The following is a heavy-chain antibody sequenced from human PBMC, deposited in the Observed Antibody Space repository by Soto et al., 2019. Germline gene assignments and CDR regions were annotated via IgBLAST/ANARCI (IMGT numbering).Heavy chain of an antibody. CDR1: GFTFTSSA. D-gene: IGHD3-10*01. CDR3: ARAYYYGSGGGRSRDV. J-gene: IGHJ6*04. Sequence: GASVKVSCKASGFTFTSSAVQWVRQARGQRLEWIGWIVVGSGNTNYAQKFQERVTITRDMSTSTAYMELSSLRSEDTAVYYCARAYYYGSGGGRSRDVWGKGTTVTVSS. CDR2: IVVGSGNT. V-gene: IGHV1-58*01.